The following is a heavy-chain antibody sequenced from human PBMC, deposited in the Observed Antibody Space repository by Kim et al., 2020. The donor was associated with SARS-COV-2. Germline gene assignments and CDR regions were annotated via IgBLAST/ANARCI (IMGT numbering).Heavy chain of an antibody. CDR3: ARNPMYYYYYYTDV. Sequence: ASVKVSCKASGYTFTSHYVHWVRQAPGQGLEWMGIINPSDGSTIYARKFQGRVTMTRDTSTSTVYMELSSLRSEDTAVYYCARNPMYYYYYYTDVWGNGTTVIVSS. V-gene: IGHV1-46*01. CDR2: INPSDGST. CDR1: GYTFTSHY. J-gene: IGHJ6*03.